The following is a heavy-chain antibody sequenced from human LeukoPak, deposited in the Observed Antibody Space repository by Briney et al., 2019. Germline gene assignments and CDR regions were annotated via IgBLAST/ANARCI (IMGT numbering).Heavy chain of an antibody. Sequence: PGGSLRLSCAASGFTFSSYAMSWVRQAPGKGLEWVSAIGGGGSSTYYADSVRGRFTISRDNSKNTLYLQMSSLRAEDTAVYYCVKSYSNYYYYYYMDVWGKGTTVAVSS. CDR3: VKSYSNYYYYYYMDV. D-gene: IGHD4-11*01. CDR1: GFTFSSYA. J-gene: IGHJ6*03. V-gene: IGHV3-23*01. CDR2: IGGGGSST.